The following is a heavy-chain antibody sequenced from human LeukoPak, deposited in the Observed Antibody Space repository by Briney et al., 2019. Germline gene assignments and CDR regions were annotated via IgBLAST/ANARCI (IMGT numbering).Heavy chain of an antibody. CDR1: GGSFTSYY. CDR2: IYTSGST. V-gene: IGHV4-4*09. CDR3: ARQPLTSRFDL. J-gene: IGHJ5*02. Sequence: SETLSLTCTVSGGSFTSYYWSWIRQPPGKGLEWIGCIYTSGSTNYNPSLKSRVTISVDTSKNQFSLKLGSVSASDTAVYYCARQPLTSRFDLWGQGTLVTVSS.